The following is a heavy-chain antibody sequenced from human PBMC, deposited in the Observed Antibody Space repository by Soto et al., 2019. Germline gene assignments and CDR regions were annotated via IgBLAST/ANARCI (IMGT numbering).Heavy chain of an antibody. V-gene: IGHV1-2*04. CDR1: GYTFTGYY. D-gene: IGHD6-13*01. CDR2: INPNSGGT. J-gene: IGHJ6*02. CDR3: ARDQYSSSWYDSYYYYGMDV. Sequence: ASVKVSCKASGYTFTGYYMHWVRQAPGQGLEWMGWINPNSGGTNYAQKFQGWVTMTRDTSISTAYMELSRLRSDDTAVYYCARDQYSSSWYDSYYYYGMDVWGQGTTVTVSS.